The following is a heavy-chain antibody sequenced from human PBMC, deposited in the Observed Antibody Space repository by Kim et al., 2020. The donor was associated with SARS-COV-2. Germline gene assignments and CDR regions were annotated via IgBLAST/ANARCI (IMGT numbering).Heavy chain of an antibody. J-gene: IGHJ4*02. Sequence: SVKGRLTISRENAKNSLYIQMNSLRAGDTAVYYCARGTGSSWYDGYYFDYWGQGTLVTVSS. CDR3: ARGTGSSWYDGYYFDY. V-gene: IGHV3-13*01. D-gene: IGHD6-13*01.